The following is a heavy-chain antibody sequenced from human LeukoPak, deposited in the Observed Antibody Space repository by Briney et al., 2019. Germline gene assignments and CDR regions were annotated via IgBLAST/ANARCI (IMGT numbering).Heavy chain of an antibody. V-gene: IGHV3-23*01. D-gene: IGHD1-26*01. J-gene: IGHJ3*02. CDR2: ISGSGGST. CDR1: GFTFSSYA. CDR3: AKDRSGSYYGPDAFGI. Sequence: GGSLTLSCAASGFTFSSYAMSWVRQAPGKALEGVSAISGSGGSTYYADSVKGRFTISRDNSKNTLYLQLNSLRAEDTAVYYCAKDRSGSYYGPDAFGIWGQGTMVTVSS.